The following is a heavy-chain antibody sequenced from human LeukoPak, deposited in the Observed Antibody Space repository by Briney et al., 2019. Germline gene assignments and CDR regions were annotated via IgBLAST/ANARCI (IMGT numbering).Heavy chain of an antibody. J-gene: IGHJ4*02. CDR1: GFTFGDYG. CDR2: FRSKARGGTI. V-gene: IGHV3-49*04. Sequence: TGGSLRLSCTASGFTFGDYGMNWVRQAPGKGLEWVTFFRSKARGGTIEYAASVKGRFTVSRDDSKSIAYLQMNSLRAEDTAVYYCTRASYSSSWFLFQFDYWGQGTLVTVSS. CDR3: TRASYSSSWFLFQFDY. D-gene: IGHD6-13*01.